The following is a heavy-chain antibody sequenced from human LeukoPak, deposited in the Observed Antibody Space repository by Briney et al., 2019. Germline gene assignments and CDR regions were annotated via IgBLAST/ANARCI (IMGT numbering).Heavy chain of an antibody. CDR1: GFTFSSYT. V-gene: IGHV3-74*01. D-gene: IGHD4-17*01. CDR3: AKGGATVIDY. J-gene: IGHJ4*02. Sequence: PGGSLRLSCAASGFTFSSYTMHWVRQAPGKGLVWVSRINSDGSSTTSADSVKGRFTISRDNAKNTLYLQMNSLRAEDTAVYYCAKGGATVIDYWGQGTLVTVSS. CDR2: INSDGSST.